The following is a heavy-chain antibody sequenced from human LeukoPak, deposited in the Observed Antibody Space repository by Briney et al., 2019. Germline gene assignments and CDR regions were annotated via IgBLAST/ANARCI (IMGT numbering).Heavy chain of an antibody. CDR2: IYYSGST. CDR3: ASSSGWYADFDY. V-gene: IGHV4-59*01. J-gene: IGHJ4*02. D-gene: IGHD6-19*01. CDR1: GGSISSYY. Sequence: PSETLSLTCTVSGGSISSYYWSWIRQPPGKGLEWIGYIYYSGSTNYNPSLKSRVTISVDTSKNQFSLKLSSVTAADTAVYYCASSSGWYADFDYWGQGTLVTVSS.